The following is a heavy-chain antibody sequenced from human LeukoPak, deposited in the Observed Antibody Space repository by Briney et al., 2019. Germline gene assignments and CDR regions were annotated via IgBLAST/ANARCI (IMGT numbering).Heavy chain of an antibody. CDR2: ISSSGSTI. D-gene: IGHD3-10*02. J-gene: IGHJ6*04. CDR3: AELGITMIGGV. CDR1: GFTFSSYE. V-gene: IGHV3-48*03. Sequence: GGSLRLSCAASGFTFSSYEMNWVRQAQGKGLEWVSYISSSGSTIYYADSVKGRFTISRHNAKNSLYLQMNSLRAEDTAVYYCAELGITMIGGVWGKGTTVTISS.